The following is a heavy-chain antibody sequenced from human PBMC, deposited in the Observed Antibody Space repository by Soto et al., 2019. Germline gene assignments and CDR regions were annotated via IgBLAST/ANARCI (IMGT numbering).Heavy chain of an antibody. J-gene: IGHJ2*01. CDR3: ARDRGYCSGGSCYPVWYFDL. V-gene: IGHV3-7*01. Sequence: EVQLVESGGGLVQPGGSLRLSCAASGFTFSSYWMSWVRQAPGKGLEWVANIKQDGSEKYYVDSVKGRLTITRDNANNSLYLQMNSLRAEDTAVYYCARDRGYCSGGSCYPVWYFDLWGRGTLVTVSS. CDR1: GFTFSSYW. CDR2: IKQDGSEK. D-gene: IGHD2-15*01.